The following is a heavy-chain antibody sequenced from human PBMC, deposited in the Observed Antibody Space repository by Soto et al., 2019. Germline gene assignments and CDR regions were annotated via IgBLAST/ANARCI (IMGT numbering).Heavy chain of an antibody. CDR1: GFTFSSYA. CDR2: ISYDGSNK. Sequence: QVQLVESGGGVVQPGRSLRLSCAASGFTFSSYAMHWVRQAPGKGLEWVAVISYDGSNKYYEDSVKGRFTISRDNSKNTLYLQMNSLRAEDTAVYYCARGSAESDYWGQGTLVTVSS. CDR3: ARGSAESDY. J-gene: IGHJ4*02. D-gene: IGHD3-10*01. V-gene: IGHV3-30-3*01.